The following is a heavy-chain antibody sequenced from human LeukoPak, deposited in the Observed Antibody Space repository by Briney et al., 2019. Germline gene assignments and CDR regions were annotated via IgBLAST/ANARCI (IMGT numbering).Heavy chain of an antibody. V-gene: IGHV3-74*01. J-gene: IGHJ5*02. Sequence: GGSLRLSCAASGFSFSYYWMHWVRQGSGKGPVWVSRIIGDGTRTDYADSVKGRFTISRDNAKSTLYLQMNSLTVEDTAVYYCLRVDDTNGHNWFDPWGQGTLVTVSP. CDR3: LRVDDTNGHNWFDP. D-gene: IGHD2-8*01. CDR2: IIGDGTRT. CDR1: GFSFSYYW.